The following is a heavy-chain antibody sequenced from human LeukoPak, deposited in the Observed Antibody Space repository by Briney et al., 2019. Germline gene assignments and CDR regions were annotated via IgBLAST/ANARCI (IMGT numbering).Heavy chain of an antibody. V-gene: IGHV3-30*18. CDR3: AKVGPWDSYYGMDV. D-gene: IGHD3/OR15-3a*01. CDR2: ISYDGSNK. CDR1: GFTSSSYG. Sequence: GRSLGLSCAVSGFTSSSYGMPRVPQAPGKELECVTGISYDGSNKYYTDSVKCRFTLSRDNSKSTLYLQMTSLRAEDTAVYYCAKVGPWDSYYGMDVWAKGPRSPSP. J-gene: IGHJ6*02.